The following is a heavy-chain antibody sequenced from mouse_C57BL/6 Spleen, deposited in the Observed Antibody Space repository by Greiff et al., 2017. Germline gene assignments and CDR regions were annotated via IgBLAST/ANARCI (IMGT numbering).Heavy chain of an antibody. CDR3: ARCNYVKAMDY. CDR2: ISYDGSN. CDR1: GYSITSGYY. J-gene: IGHJ4*01. Sequence: EVKLMESGPGLVKPSQSLSLTCSVTGYSITSGYYWNWIRQFPGNKLEWMGYISYDGSNNYNPSLKNRISITRDTSKNQFFLKLNSVTTEDTATYYCARCNYVKAMDYWGQGTSVTVSS. V-gene: IGHV3-6*01. D-gene: IGHD2-1*01.